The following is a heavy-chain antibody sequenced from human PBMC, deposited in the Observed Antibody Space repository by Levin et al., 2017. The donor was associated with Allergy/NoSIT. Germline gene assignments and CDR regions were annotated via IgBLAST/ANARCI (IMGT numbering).Heavy chain of an antibody. CDR3: AKDDYSKTPGPYYYFYGMDV. CDR2: ISNDGSYK. Sequence: AGGSLRLSCAASGFSFNNYGLHWVRQAPGKGLEWVAVISNDGSYKFYADFVKGRFTISRDTSKNTLYLQMNSLRPEDTAVYYCAKDDYSKTPGPYYYFYGMDVWGQGTTVTVSS. D-gene: IGHD4-11*01. V-gene: IGHV3-30*18. J-gene: IGHJ6*02. CDR1: GFSFNNYG.